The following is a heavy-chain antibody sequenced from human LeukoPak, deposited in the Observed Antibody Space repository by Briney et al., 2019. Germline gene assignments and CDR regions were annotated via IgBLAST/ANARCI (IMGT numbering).Heavy chain of an antibody. CDR1: GFTFSSYW. Sequence: GGSLRLSCAASGFTFSSYWMSWVRQAPGKGLEWVANIKKDGSEKYYVDSVKGRFTISRDNAKTSLYLQMNSLRAEDTALYYCARDLSGVTGYTYGRGIDYWGQGTLVTVSS. D-gene: IGHD5-18*01. V-gene: IGHV3-7*01. CDR2: IKKDGSEK. J-gene: IGHJ4*02. CDR3: ARDLSGVTGYTYGRGIDY.